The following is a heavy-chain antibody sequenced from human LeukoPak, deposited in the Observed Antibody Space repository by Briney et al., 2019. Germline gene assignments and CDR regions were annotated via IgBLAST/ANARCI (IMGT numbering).Heavy chain of an antibody. CDR2: IYYSGST. CDR3: ARVTPATQDFDY. V-gene: IGHV4-59*01. CDR1: GGSISSYY. J-gene: IGHJ4*02. Sequence: SETLSLTCTVSGGSISSYYWSWIRQPPGKGLEWIGYIYYSGSTNYNPSLKSRVTISVDTSKNQFSLKLSSVTAADTAVYYCARVTPATQDFDYWGQGTLVTVSS. D-gene: IGHD1-14*01.